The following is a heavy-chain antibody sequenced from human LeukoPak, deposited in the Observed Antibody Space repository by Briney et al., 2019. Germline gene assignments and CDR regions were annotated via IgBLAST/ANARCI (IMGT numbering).Heavy chain of an antibody. CDR3: ARGSLWFGEYRAFDI. CDR1: GFTVSSNY. V-gene: IGHV3-53*01. D-gene: IGHD3-10*01. CDR2: IYSGGST. Sequence: GGSLRLSCAASGFTVSSNYMSWVRQAPGKGLEWVSVIYSGGSTYYADSVKGRFTISRDNSKNTLYLQMNSLRAEDTAVYYCARGSLWFGEYRAFDIWGQGTMVTVSS. J-gene: IGHJ3*02.